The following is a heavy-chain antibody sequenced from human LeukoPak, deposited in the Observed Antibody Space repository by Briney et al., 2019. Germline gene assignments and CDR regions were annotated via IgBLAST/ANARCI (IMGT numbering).Heavy chain of an antibody. Sequence: PSETLSLTCTVSGVPISSSSYYWVWIRQPPGKGLEWIGSIDYSENTYSNPSLWGRVTISVDTSKNHCSLRLSSVTAADTAVYYCARALGPVPARGQPANNWFDPWGQGTLVTVSS. J-gene: IGHJ5*02. CDR1: GVPISSSSYY. CDR3: ARALGPVPARGQPANNWFDP. D-gene: IGHD2-2*01. CDR2: IDYSENT. V-gene: IGHV4-39*02.